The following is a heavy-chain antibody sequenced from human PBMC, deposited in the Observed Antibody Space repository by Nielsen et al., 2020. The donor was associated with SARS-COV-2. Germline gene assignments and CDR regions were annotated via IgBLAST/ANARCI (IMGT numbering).Heavy chain of an antibody. V-gene: IGHV3-9*01. D-gene: IGHD3-16*01. CDR3: ASTGFGYYYYGMDV. CDR2: ISWNSGSI. J-gene: IGHJ6*02. Sequence: GGSLRLSCAASGFTFSDYYMSWIRQAPGKGLEWVSGISWNSGSIGYADSVKGRFTISRDNAKNSLYLQMNSLRAEDTALYYCASTGFGYYYYGMDVWGQGTLVTVSS. CDR1: GFTFSDYY.